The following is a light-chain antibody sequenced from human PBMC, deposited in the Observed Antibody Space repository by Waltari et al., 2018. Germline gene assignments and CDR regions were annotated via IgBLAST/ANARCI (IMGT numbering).Light chain of an antibody. CDR3: QSWDTQTVV. CDR1: GAHATYA. V-gene: IGLV4-69*01. CDR2: VDSDSGH. J-gene: IGLJ2*01. Sequence: QLVVTQSPSASASLGASVKLTCTLSGAHATYAIAWQQQPSARRPRFLMRVDSDSGHTKGDGIPDRFSGSSSGAERYLTISSLQAEDEADYYCQSWDTQTVVFGGGTKLTVL.